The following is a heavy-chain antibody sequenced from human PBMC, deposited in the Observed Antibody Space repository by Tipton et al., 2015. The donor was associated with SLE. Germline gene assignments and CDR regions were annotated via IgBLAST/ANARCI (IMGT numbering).Heavy chain of an antibody. CDR3: ARDRNGYDRGGSLGMDV. CDR2: INPSGGST. Sequence: QLVQSGAEVKKPGASVKVSCKASGYTFTSYYMHWVRQAPGQGLEWMGIINPSGGSTSYAQKFQGRVTMTRDTSTSTVYMELSSLRSEDTAVYYCARDRNGYDRGGSLGMDVWGQGTTLTVSS. CDR1: GYTFTSYY. J-gene: IGHJ6*02. D-gene: IGHD5-12*01. V-gene: IGHV1-46*01.